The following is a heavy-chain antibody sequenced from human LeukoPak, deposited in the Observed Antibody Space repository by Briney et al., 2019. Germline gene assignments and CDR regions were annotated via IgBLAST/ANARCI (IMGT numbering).Heavy chain of an antibody. CDR2: ISATGGNT. CDR1: GFTFNSGA. J-gene: IGHJ4*02. Sequence: PGGSLRLSCAASGFTFNSGAMGWVRQAPGKGLEWVSSISATGGNTYYADSVRGRFTISRDDSKNTVFLQMNRLRPEDTAIYFCTRGSPTVSAGYNWGRGTVVIVSS. V-gene: IGHV3-23*01. CDR3: TRGSPTVSAGYN. D-gene: IGHD1-1*01.